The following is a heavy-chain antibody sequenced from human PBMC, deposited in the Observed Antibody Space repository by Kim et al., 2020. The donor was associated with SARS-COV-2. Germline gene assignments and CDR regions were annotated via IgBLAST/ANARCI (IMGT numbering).Heavy chain of an antibody. CDR2: ISYDGSNK. J-gene: IGHJ4*02. CDR1: GFTFSSYA. V-gene: IGHV3-30*04. Sequence: GASLRLSCAASGFTFSSYAMHWVRQAPGKGLEWVAVISYDGSNKYYADSVKGRFTISRDNSKNTLYLQMNSLRAEDTAVYYCARATVSFGATHFDYWGQG. D-gene: IGHD1-26*01. CDR3: ARATVSFGATHFDY.